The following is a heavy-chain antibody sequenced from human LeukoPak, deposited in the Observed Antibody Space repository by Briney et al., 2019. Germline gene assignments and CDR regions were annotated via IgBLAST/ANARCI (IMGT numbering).Heavy chain of an antibody. CDR2: INPNSGGT. D-gene: IGHD1-14*01. V-gene: IGHV1-2*06. J-gene: IGHJ2*01. CDR3: ARAMYNWYFDL. Sequence: VSSVKVSCKASGYTFTSYGISWVRQAPGQGLEWMGRINPNSGGTNYAQKFQGRVTMTRDTSISTAYMELSRLRSDDTAVYYCARAMYNWYFDLWGRGTLVTVSS. CDR1: GYTFTSYG.